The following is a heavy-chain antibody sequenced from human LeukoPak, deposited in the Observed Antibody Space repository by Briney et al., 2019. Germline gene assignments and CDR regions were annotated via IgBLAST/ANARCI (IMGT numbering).Heavy chain of an antibody. Sequence: SETLSLTCAVYGGSFSGYYWSWIRQPPGKGLEWIGEINHSGSTNYNPSLKSRVTISVDTSKNQFSLKLSSVTAADTAVCYCARERLRLGELSLLYDAFDIWGQGTMVTVSS. CDR3: ARERLRLGELSLLYDAFDI. V-gene: IGHV4-34*01. J-gene: IGHJ3*02. CDR1: GGSFSGYY. D-gene: IGHD3-16*02. CDR2: INHSGST.